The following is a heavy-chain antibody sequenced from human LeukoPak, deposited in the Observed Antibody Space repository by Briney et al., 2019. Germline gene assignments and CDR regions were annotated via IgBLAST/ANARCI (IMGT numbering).Heavy chain of an antibody. CDR1: GYSISSGYY. CDR3: ARRGRDKARLGSYSYYMDV. D-gene: IGHD6-19*01. J-gene: IGHJ6*03. V-gene: IGHV4-38-2*01. CDR2: IYHSGST. Sequence: SETLSLTCAVSGYSISSGYYWGGIRQPPGQGLERIGIIYHSGSTYYNPSLKSRVTISVDTYKNHFSLKLSSVTAADTAVDYCARRGRDKARLGSYSYYMDVWGKGTTVTDSS.